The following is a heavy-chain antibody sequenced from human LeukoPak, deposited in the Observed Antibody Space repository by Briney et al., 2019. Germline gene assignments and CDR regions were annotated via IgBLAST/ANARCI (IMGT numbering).Heavy chain of an antibody. J-gene: IGHJ4*02. Sequence: GASVTVSCNASGYTFTIYGISWVRQAQGPGLEWMGLISAYNGNTDYAQKFHGRVTMTTDTSTSTAYMELRSLRSDDTAVYYCARIPPGYSGYELDYWGQGTLVTVSS. CDR2: ISAYNGNT. D-gene: IGHD5-12*01. CDR3: ARIPPGYSGYELDY. CDR1: GYTFTIYG. V-gene: IGHV1-18*04.